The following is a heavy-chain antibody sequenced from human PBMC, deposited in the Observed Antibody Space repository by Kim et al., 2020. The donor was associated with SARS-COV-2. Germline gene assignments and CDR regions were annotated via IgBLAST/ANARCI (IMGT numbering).Heavy chain of an antibody. D-gene: IGHD1-1*01. Sequence: DGSENFYADAVEGRFTISRDNAKKMVYLEMNSLRLEDTAVYYCVRDRTTWDWGQGTLVTVSS. CDR2: DGSEN. CDR3: VRDRTTWD. J-gene: IGHJ4*02. V-gene: IGHV3-74*01.